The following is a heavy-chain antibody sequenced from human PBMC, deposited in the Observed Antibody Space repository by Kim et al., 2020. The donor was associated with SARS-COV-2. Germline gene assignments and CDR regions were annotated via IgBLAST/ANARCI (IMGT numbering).Heavy chain of an antibody. Sequence: SETLSRTCSVSGDYVASDSITTYNWGWIRQPPGKGLEWIGYMDLSGSTYYNPSLKSRVTILVDRSRNQCSLTLSSVTASDRAVYYWARLRVD. V-gene: IGHV4-61*01. CDR3: ARLRVD. CDR2: MDLSGST. CDR1: GDYVASDSITTYN. J-gene: IGHJ3*02.